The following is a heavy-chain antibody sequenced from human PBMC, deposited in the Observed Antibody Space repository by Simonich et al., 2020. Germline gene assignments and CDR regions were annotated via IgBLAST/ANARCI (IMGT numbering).Heavy chain of an antibody. CDR1: GYSFTSYW. Sequence: EVQLVQSGAEVKKPGESLKIPCKGSGYSFTSYWLGWVRPMPGKGLEWLWIIYPGDSETRDSPSFQGQVTISADKSISTANLQWSSLKASDSAMYYCARQLNDFDIWGQGTMVTVSS. D-gene: IGHD1-1*01. J-gene: IGHJ3*02. CDR3: ARQLNDFDI. CDR2: IYPGDSET. V-gene: IGHV5-51*01.